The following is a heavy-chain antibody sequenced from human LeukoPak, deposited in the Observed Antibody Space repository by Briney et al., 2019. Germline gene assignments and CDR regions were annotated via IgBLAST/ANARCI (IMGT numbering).Heavy chain of an antibody. CDR1: GGSFSGYY. CDR2: INHSGST. CDR3: AGSYAWGNSKFYYYYGMDV. J-gene: IGHJ6*02. D-gene: IGHD3-16*01. V-gene: IGHV4-34*01. Sequence: PSETLSLTCAVYGGSFSGYYWSWIRQPPGKGLEWIGEINHSGSTNYNPSLKSRVTISVDTSKNQFSLKLSSVTAADTAVYYCAGSYAWGNSKFYYYYGMDVWGQGTTVTVSS.